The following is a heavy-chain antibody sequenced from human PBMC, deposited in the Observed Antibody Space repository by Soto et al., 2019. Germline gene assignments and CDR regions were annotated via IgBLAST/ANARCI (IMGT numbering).Heavy chain of an antibody. V-gene: IGHV1-69*13. CDR2: IIPIFGTA. CDR3: ARVGKAVVAFDI. D-gene: IGHD6-19*01. CDR1: GGTFSSYA. J-gene: IGHJ3*02. Sequence: VASVKVSCKASGGTFSSYAISWVRPAPGQGLEWMGGIIPIFGTANYAQKFQGRVTITADESTSTAYMELSSLRSEDTAVYYCARVGKAVVAFDIWGQGTMVTVSS.